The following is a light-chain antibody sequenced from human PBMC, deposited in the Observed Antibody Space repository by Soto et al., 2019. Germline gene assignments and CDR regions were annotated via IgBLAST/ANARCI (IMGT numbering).Light chain of an antibody. CDR3: QQCYSTPP. Sequence: AIRMTQSPFSLSASVGDRVTITCWASQGISSFLAWFQQKPPKAPNFFIYYASNLPSGVPSRFSGSGSGTDYTLTISSLQPEDFATYYCQQCYSTPPFGPGTKVDI. V-gene: IGKV1D-43*01. J-gene: IGKJ3*01. CDR1: QGISSF. CDR2: YAS.